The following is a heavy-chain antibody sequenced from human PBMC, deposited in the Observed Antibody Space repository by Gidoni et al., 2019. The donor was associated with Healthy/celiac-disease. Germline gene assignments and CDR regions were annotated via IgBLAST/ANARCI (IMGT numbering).Heavy chain of an antibody. CDR3: ARGYGFLEWSYRNYYYMDV. Sequence: QVQLQQWGAGLLKPSETLSLTCAVYGGSFSGYYWSWIRQPPGKGLEWIGEINHSGSTNYNPSLKSRVTISVDTSKNQFSLKLSSVTAADTAVYYCARGYGFLEWSYRNYYYMDVWGKGTTVTVSS. CDR2: INHSGST. V-gene: IGHV4-34*01. J-gene: IGHJ6*03. D-gene: IGHD3-3*01. CDR1: GGSFSGYY.